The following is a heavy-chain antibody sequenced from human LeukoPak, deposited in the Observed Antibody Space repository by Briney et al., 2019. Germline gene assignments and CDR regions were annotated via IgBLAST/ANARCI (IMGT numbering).Heavy chain of an antibody. CDR2: MNPNSGNT. J-gene: IGHJ4*02. V-gene: IGHV1-8*01. CDR3: ARGLRREQQLLRAFDY. CDR1: GYTFTSYD. Sequence: ASVKVSCKASGYTFTSYDINWVRQASGQGLEWMGWMNPNSGNTGSAQKFQGRVTMTSNTSISTAYMELSSLRSEDTAVYYCARGLRREQQLLRAFDYWGQGTTVTVSS. D-gene: IGHD6-13*01.